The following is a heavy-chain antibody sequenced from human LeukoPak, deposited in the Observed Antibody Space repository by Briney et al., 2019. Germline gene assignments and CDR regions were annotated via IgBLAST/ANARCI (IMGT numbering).Heavy chain of an antibody. V-gene: IGHV3-23*01. CDR1: GFTFSSYA. CDR3: AKDLIGSAYYYDSSGYYYRFRH. D-gene: IGHD3-22*01. Sequence: PGGSLRLSCAASGFTFSSYAMSWVRQAPGKGLEWVSAISGSGGSTYYADSVKGRFTISRDNSKNTLYLQMNSLRAEDTAVYYCAKDLIGSAYYYDSSGYYYRFRHWGQGTLVTVSS. CDR2: ISGSGGST. J-gene: IGHJ4*02.